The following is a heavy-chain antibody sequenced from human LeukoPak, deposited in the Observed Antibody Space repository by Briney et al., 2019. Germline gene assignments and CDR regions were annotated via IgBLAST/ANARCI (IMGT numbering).Heavy chain of an antibody. CDR3: ARDPPLTVGPTTSDYYYYMDV. V-gene: IGHV1-18*01. CDR1: GYTFSNYG. J-gene: IGHJ6*03. CDR2: ISGYNGNT. Sequence: ASVKVSCKASGYTFSNYGITWVRQAPGQGLEWMGWISGYNGNTNYAQRLQGRVTMTTDTSTSTAYMELRSLRSDDTAVCFCARDPPLTVGPTTSDYYYYMDVWGKGTTVTVSS. D-gene: IGHD1-26*01.